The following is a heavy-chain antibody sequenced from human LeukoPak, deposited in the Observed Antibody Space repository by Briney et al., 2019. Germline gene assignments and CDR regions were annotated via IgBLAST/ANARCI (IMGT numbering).Heavy chain of an antibody. J-gene: IGHJ3*02. CDR3: AREFSGYAFDI. CDR1: GFTFSSYG. D-gene: IGHD6-19*01. Sequence: GGSLRLSCAASGFTFSSYGIHWVRLAPGRGLEWVAVISDDGTRKYYADSVQGRFTISRDNSKNTLYLQMNSLRAEDTAVYYCAREFSGYAFDIWGQGTMVTVSS. CDR2: ISDDGTRK. V-gene: IGHV3-30*03.